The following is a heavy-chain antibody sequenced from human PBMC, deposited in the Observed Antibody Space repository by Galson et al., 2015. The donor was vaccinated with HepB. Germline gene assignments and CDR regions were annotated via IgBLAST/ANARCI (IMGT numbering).Heavy chain of an antibody. CDR3: ARGRITVVRGVDAYYFDY. CDR1: GFTFSDYY. CDR2: ISSSSSYT. Sequence: SLRLSCAASGFTFSDYYMSWIRQAPGKGLEWVSYISSSSSYTNYADSVKGRFTISRDNAKNSLYLQMNSLRAEDTAVYYCARGRITVVRGVDAYYFDYWGQGTLVTVSP. V-gene: IGHV3-11*05. J-gene: IGHJ4*02. D-gene: IGHD3-10*01.